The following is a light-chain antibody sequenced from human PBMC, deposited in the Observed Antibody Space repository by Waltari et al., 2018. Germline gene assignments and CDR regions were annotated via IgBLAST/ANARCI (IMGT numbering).Light chain of an antibody. V-gene: IGKV1-9*01. J-gene: IGKJ4*01. CDR1: QGISSY. Sequence: DIQLTQSPSFLSASIGDRVTIPCRASQGISSYLAWYQQKPGKAPKLPIYAASTLQSGVPSRFSGSGSGTEFTLTISSLQPEDFATYYCQELNTYPQSLTFGGGTKVEI. CDR3: QELNTYPQSLT. CDR2: AAS.